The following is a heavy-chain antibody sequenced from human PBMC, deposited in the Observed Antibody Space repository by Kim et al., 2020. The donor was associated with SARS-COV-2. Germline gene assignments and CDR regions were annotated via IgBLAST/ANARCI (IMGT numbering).Heavy chain of an antibody. D-gene: IGHD2-8*01. Sequence: SETLSLTCTVSGGSISSSSYYWGWIRQPPGKGLEWIGSIYYSGSTYYNPSLKSRVTISVDTSKNQFSLKLSSVTASDTAVYYCATPYCTNGVCPLNYGSGSYFGYWGQGTLVTVSS. CDR1: GGSISSSSYY. CDR3: ATPYCTNGVCPLNYGSGSYFGY. CDR2: IYYSGST. V-gene: IGHV4-39*01. J-gene: IGHJ4*02.